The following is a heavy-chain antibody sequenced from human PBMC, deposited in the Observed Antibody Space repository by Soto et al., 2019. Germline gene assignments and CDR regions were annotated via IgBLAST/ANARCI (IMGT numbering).Heavy chain of an antibody. V-gene: IGHV3-23*04. Sequence: EVQLVESGGGLIQPGGSLRLSCAASGFTVSSNYMSWVRQAPGKGLEWVSAISGSGGSTYYADSVKGRFTISRDNSKNTLYLQMNSLRAEDTAVYYCAKDLDSGSYYAFDYWGQGTLVTVSS. CDR1: GFTVSSNY. CDR3: AKDLDSGSYYAFDY. CDR2: ISGSGGST. J-gene: IGHJ4*02. D-gene: IGHD1-26*01.